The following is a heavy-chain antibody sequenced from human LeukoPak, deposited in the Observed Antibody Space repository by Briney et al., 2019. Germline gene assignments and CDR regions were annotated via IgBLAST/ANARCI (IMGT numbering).Heavy chain of an antibody. D-gene: IGHD6-13*01. J-gene: IGHJ1*01. V-gene: IGHV4-61*01. CDR3: ARDGSSRSFQH. Sequence: SETLSLTCTVSGGSISSSSYYWSWIRQPPGKGLEWIGCFYNSGSTNYNPSLKSRVTISVDTSKNQFSLRLTSVTAADTAVYYCARDGSSRSFQHWGQGTLVTVSS. CDR1: GGSISSSSYY. CDR2: FYNSGST.